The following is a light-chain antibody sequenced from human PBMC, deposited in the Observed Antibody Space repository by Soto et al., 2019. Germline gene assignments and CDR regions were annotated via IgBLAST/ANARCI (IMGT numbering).Light chain of an antibody. CDR3: QQYNNGPWT. Sequence: EIVMTQSPATLSVSPGERATLSCRASQSVSSNLAWYQQKPGQAPRLLIYGASTRATGIPARFSGSGSGTEFTLTISSLQSEDFAVYYLQQYNNGPWTFGQGTKVDIK. V-gene: IGKV3-15*01. CDR2: GAS. CDR1: QSVSSN. J-gene: IGKJ1*01.